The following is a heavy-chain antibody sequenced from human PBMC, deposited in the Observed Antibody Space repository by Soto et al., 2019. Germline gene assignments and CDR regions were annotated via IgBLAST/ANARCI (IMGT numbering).Heavy chain of an antibody. J-gene: IGHJ6*02. CDR2: IYPGDSDT. D-gene: IGHD6-13*01. V-gene: IGHV5-51*01. CDR1: GYSFTSYW. Sequence: VETRKISCKGSGYSFTSYWIGWVRQMPGKGLEWMGIIYPGDSDTRYSPSFQGQVTISADKSISTAYLQWSSLKASDTAMYYCARTAAAGKYYYGVDVWGQGTTVT. CDR3: ARTAAAGKYYYGVDV.